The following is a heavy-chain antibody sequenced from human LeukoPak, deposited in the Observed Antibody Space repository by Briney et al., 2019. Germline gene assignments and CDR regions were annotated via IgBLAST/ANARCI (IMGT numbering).Heavy chain of an antibody. CDR2: IYYSGST. CDR1: GGSISSSSYY. CDR3: ARDTWTYYYDSSGYYYSY. V-gene: IGHV4-39*07. D-gene: IGHD3-22*01. Sequence: SETLSLTFTVSGGSISSSSYYWGWIRQPPGKGLEWIGGIYYSGSTYYNPSLKSRVTISVDTSKYQFSLKLSSVTAADTAVYYCARDTWTYYYDSSGYYYSYWGQGTLVTVSS. J-gene: IGHJ4*02.